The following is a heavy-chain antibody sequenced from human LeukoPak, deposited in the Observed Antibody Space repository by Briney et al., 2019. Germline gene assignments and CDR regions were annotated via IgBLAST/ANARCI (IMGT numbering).Heavy chain of an antibody. J-gene: IGHJ6*03. CDR2: IYPGDSDT. CDR3: ARHRRVGPYSSSWYGVYYYYMDV. Sequence: GESLKISCKGSGYSFTSYWIGWVRQMPGKGLEWMGIIYPGDSDTRYSPSFQGQVTISADKSISTAYLQWSGLKASDTAMYYCARHRRVGPYSSSWYGVYYYYMDVWGKGTTVTVSS. D-gene: IGHD6-13*01. V-gene: IGHV5-51*01. CDR1: GYSFTSYW.